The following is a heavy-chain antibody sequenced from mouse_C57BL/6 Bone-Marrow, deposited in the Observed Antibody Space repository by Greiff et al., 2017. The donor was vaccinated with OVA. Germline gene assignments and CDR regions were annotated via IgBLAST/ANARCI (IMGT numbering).Heavy chain of an antibody. V-gene: IGHV1-18*01. J-gene: IGHJ4*01. CDR3: ARFYYYGSPAMDY. Sequence: VQLKQSGPELVKPGASVKIPCKASGYTFTDYNMDWVKQSHGKSLEWIGDINPNNGGTIYNQKFKGKATLTVDKSSSTAYMELRSLTSEDTAVYYCARFYYYGSPAMDYWGQGTSVTVSS. CDR2: INPNNGGT. D-gene: IGHD1-1*01. CDR1: GYTFTDYN.